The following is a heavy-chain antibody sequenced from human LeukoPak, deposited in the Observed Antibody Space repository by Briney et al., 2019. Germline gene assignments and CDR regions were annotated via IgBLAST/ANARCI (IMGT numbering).Heavy chain of an antibody. V-gene: IGHV3-53*01. D-gene: IGHD2-15*01. CDR2: IYSGGGT. J-gene: IGHJ3*01. CDR3: ARAQRIMMTHAFDL. Sequence: GGALRLSCAASGFTVSVNYMSWVRPAPGKGLEWVSVIYSGGGTYYADSVKGRFTISRDSSKNTLYLLMNSLRAEYTAVYHCARAQRIMMTHAFDLWGQGTMVTVSS. CDR1: GFTVSVNY.